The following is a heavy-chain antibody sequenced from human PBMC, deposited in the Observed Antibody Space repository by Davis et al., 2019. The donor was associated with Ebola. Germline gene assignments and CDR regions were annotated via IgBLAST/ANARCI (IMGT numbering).Heavy chain of an antibody. J-gene: IGHJ6*02. CDR3: ARDRTPDLGNTVTTFFIPVYYGMDV. D-gene: IGHD4-17*01. CDR1: GGTFSSYA. Sequence: SVKVSCKASGGTFSSYAISWVRQAPGQGLEWMGRIIPILGIANYAQKFQGRVTITADKSTSTAYMELSSLRSEDTAVYYCARDRTPDLGNTVTTFFIPVYYGMDVWGQGTTVTVSS. V-gene: IGHV1-69*04. CDR2: IIPILGIA.